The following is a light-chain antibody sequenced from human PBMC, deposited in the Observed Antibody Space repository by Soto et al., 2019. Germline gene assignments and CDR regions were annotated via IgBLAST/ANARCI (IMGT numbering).Light chain of an antibody. CDR3: CSYAGSSTFVV. J-gene: IGLJ2*01. CDR2: EGG. V-gene: IGLV2-23*03. CDR1: SSDVGSYNL. Sequence: QSALTQPASVSGSPGQSIAISCTGTSSDVGSYNLVSWYQQHPGKAPKLMIYEGGKRPSGVSDRFSGSKSGNTASLTISGLQAEDEADYYCCSYAGSSTFVVFGGGTKVTVL.